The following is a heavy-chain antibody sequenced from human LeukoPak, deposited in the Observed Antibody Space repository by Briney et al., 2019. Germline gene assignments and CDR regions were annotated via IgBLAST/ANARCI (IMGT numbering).Heavy chain of an antibody. CDR2: IYTSGST. CDR1: GGSTSSYY. J-gene: IGHJ3*02. Sequence: SETLSLTCTVSGGSTSSYYWSWIRQPPGKGLEWIGYIYTSGSTNYNPSLKSRVTISVDTSKNQFSLKLSSVTAADTAVYYCARHSLRLQAFDIWGQGTMVTVSS. D-gene: IGHD5/OR15-5a*01. V-gene: IGHV4-4*09. CDR3: ARHSLRLQAFDI.